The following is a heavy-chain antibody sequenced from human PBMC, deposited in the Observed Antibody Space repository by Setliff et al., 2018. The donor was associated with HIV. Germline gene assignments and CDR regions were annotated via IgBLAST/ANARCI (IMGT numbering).Heavy chain of an antibody. CDR1: GYRFTNYW. CDR3: ARGGYWYDDNPYYRPFDY. CDR2: IYPGDMNI. Sequence: GESLKISCKTPGYRFTNYWIGWVRQMPGKGLEWMGIIYPGDMNIKYSPSFQDQVTISADRFRSTAYLQWSSLKASDTAIYYCARGGYWYDDNPYYRPFDYWGQGTLVTVSS. J-gene: IGHJ4*02. D-gene: IGHD3-10*01. V-gene: IGHV5-51*01.